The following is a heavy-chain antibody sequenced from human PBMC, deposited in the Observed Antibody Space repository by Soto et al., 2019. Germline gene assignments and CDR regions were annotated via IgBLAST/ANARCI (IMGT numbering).Heavy chain of an antibody. CDR2: ISSSSSTI. Sequence: EVQLVESGGGLVQPGGSLRPSCAASGFTFSSYSMNWVRQAPGKGLEWVSYISSSSSTIYYADSVKGRFTISRDNAKNSLYLQMNSLRVEDTAVYYCARAIGDAFDIWGQGTMVTVSS. CDR3: ARAIGDAFDI. CDR1: GFTFSSYS. J-gene: IGHJ3*02. V-gene: IGHV3-48*01.